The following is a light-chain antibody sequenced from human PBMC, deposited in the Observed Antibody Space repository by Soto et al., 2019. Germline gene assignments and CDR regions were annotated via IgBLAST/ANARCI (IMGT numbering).Light chain of an antibody. CDR1: QSISSY. Sequence: DIQMTQSPSSLSASVGDRVTITCRASQSISSYLNWYQQKPGKAPKLLIYAASSLQSGVPSRFSGSGSGTDFTFTISSLQPEDIATYYCQQYYSFPWTFGQGTKVDIK. CDR3: QQYYSFPWT. J-gene: IGKJ1*01. CDR2: AAS. V-gene: IGKV1-39*01.